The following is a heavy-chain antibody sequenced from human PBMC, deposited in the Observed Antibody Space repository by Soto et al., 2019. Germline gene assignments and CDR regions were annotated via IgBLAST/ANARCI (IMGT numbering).Heavy chain of an antibody. CDR1: GFTFSSHA. Sequence: QVQLVESGGGVVQPGRSLRVSCTTSGFTFSSHAMHWVRQAPGKGLEWVAVTSHDGSNRFYADSVKGRFTISRDNSKNTLSLPMNRMRPEDTPVYYCARGVDYGMDVWGQGTTVTVSS. V-gene: IGHV3-30*03. D-gene: IGHD3-10*01. CDR3: ARGVDYGMDV. J-gene: IGHJ6*02. CDR2: TSHDGSNR.